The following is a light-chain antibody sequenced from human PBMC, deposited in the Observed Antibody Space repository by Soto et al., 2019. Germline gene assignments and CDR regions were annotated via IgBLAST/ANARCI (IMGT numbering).Light chain of an antibody. CDR3: MQALQTPPT. CDR1: RSLLHSSGYNY. Sequence: DIVMTQSQLSLPVTXXEPAXISCTYSRSLLHSSGYNYLDWYLQKPGQTPQXXIYLGSNRASGVPDRFSGSGSGTDFTLEISRVEAEDVGIYYCMQALQTPPTFGQGTRLEIK. J-gene: IGKJ5*01. CDR2: LGS. V-gene: IGKV2-28*01.